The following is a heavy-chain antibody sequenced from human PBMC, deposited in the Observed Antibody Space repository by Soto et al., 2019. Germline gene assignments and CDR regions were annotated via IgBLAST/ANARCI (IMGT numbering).Heavy chain of an antibody. J-gene: IGHJ4*02. CDR2: IYYSGST. CDR3: ASLGYCTNGVCSS. CDR1: GGSISSYY. Sequence: PSETLSLTCTVSGGSISSYYWSWIRQPPGKGLEWIGYIYYSGSTNYNPSLKSRVTISVDTSKNQFSLKLSSVTAADTAVYYCASLGYCTNGVCSSWGQGTLVTVSS. V-gene: IGHV4-59*08. D-gene: IGHD2-8*01.